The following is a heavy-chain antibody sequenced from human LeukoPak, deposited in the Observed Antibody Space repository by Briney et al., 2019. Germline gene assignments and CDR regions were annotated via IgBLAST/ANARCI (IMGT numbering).Heavy chain of an antibody. J-gene: IGHJ6*03. V-gene: IGHV4-30-2*01. D-gene: IGHD5-12*01. CDR2: IYHSGST. Sequence: SETLSLTCAVSGGSTSSGGYSWSWIRQPPGKGLEWIGYIYHSGSTYYNPSLKSRVTISVDRSKNQFSLKLSSVTAADTAVYYCARDQEGYDYYYYYYMDVWGKGTTVTVSS. CDR1: GGSTSSGGYS. CDR3: ARDQEGYDYYYYYYMDV.